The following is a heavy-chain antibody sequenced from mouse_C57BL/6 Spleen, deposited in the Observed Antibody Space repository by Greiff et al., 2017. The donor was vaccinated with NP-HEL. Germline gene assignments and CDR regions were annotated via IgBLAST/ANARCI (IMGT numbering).Heavy chain of an antibody. J-gene: IGHJ2*01. CDR1: GYTFTDYE. V-gene: IGHV1-15*01. D-gene: IGHD1-1*01. CDR2: IDPETGGP. Sequence: QVQLQQSGAELVRPGASVTLSCKASGYTFTDYEMHWVKQTPVHGLEWIGAIDPETGGPAYNQKFKGKAILTADKSSSTAYMELRSLTSEDSAVYYCTRSYGSSYGDYWGQGTTLTVSS. CDR3: TRSYGSSYGDY.